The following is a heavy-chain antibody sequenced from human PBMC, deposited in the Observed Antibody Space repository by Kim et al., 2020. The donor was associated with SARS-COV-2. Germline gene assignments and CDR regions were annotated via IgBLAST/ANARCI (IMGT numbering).Heavy chain of an antibody. V-gene: IGHV3-48*03. CDR3: ASFLNKFDWLLHTDTALDY. D-gene: IGHD3-9*01. CDR2: ISSSGSTI. CDR1: GFTFSSYE. J-gene: IGHJ4*02. Sequence: GGSLRLSCAASGFTFSSYEMNWVRQAPGKGLEWVSYISSSGSTIYYADSVKGRFTVSRDKAKNSLYLQMNSLRAEDTAVYYCASFLNKFDWLLHTDTALDYWGQGTLVTVSS.